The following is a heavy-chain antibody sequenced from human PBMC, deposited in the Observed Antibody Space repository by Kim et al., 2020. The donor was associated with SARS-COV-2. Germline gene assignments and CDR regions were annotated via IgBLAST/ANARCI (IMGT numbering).Heavy chain of an antibody. V-gene: IGHV4-34*01. Sequence: GSTNYNPSLKSRVTISVDTSKNQFSLKLSSVTAADTAVYYCARGVYWFDPWGQGTLVTVSS. J-gene: IGHJ5*02. CDR3: ARGVYWFDP. CDR2: GST. D-gene: IGHD3-16*01.